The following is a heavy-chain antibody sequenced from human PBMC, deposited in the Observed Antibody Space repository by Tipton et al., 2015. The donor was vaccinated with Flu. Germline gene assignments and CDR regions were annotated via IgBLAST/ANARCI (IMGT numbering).Heavy chain of an antibody. J-gene: IGHJ4*02. CDR1: GGSFSGYY. V-gene: IGHV4-34*01. CDR2: INHSGST. D-gene: IGHD3-22*01. CDR3: ARPAGDSSGIEYYFDY. Sequence: TLSLTCAVYGGSFSGYYWSWIRQPPGKGLEWIGEINHSGSTNYNPSLKSRFTISVDTSKNQFSLKLSSVTAADTAVYYCARPAGDSSGIEYYFDYWGQGTLVTVSS.